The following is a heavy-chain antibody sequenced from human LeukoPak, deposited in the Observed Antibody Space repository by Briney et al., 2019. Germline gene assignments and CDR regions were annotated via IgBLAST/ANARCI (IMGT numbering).Heavy chain of an antibody. CDR2: INSNGGST. CDR1: GFTFSSYA. J-gene: IGHJ4*02. D-gene: IGHD3-10*01. CDR3: VKGEALWFGELPKTPYFDY. Sequence: GGSLTLTCSAYGFTFSSYAMHWVRQAPGKGLEYVSAINSNGGSTYYADSVNGRFTISSDNSKNTLYLQMNSLRAEDTAVYYCVKGEALWFGELPKTPYFDYWGQGTLVTVSS. V-gene: IGHV3-64D*06.